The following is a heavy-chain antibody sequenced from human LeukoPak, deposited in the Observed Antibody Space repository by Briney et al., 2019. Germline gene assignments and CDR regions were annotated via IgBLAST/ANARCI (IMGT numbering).Heavy chain of an antibody. V-gene: IGHV3-21*01. D-gene: IGHD6-6*01. Sequence: PGGSLRLSCAASGFTFSSYSMNWVRQAPGKGLEWVSSISSSSSYIYYADSVKGRFTISRDNAKSSLYLQMNSLRAEDTAVYYCARGPPADWGSSPTYFDYWGQGTLVTVSS. CDR3: ARGPPADWGSSPTYFDY. CDR1: GFTFSSYS. J-gene: IGHJ4*02. CDR2: ISSSSSYI.